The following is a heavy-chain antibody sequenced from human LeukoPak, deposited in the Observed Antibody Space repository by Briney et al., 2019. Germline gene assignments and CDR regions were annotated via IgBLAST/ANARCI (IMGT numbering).Heavy chain of an antibody. J-gene: IGHJ4*02. D-gene: IGHD4-11*01. CDR1: GGSISSSSYY. CDR3: ARLDPRYSNGPTIDY. Sequence: SETLSLTCTVSGGSISSSSYYWGWIRQPPGKGLEWIGSIYYSGSTNYNPSLKSRVTISLDMSKNQFSLKLSSVTVADMAVYYCARLDPRYSNGPTIDYWGQGTLVTVSS. V-gene: IGHV4-39*07. CDR2: IYYSGST.